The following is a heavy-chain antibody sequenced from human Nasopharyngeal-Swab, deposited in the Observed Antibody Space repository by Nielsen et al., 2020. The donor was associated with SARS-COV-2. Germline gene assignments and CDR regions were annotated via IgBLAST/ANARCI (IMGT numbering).Heavy chain of an antibody. CDR1: GYTFTSYW. CDR2: IYPGDSDT. Sequence: VESPKTPCHTPGYTFTSYWFARVRQMPGKGLAWMGSIYPGDSDTRYSPSFEGQVTISADKTITTAYLQGSSLKDSDTAMYDCVAGGTSGWRTWGYWGQGTLVTVSS. CDR3: VAGGTSGWRTWGY. D-gene: IGHD6-19*01. J-gene: IGHJ4*02. V-gene: IGHV5-51*01.